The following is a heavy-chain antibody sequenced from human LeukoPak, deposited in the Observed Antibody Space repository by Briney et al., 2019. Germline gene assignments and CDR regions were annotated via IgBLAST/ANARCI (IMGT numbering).Heavy chain of an antibody. V-gene: IGHV5-51*04. CDR2: IYPGDSDT. D-gene: IGHD3-3*01. J-gene: IGHJ4*02. CDR1: GYSFTTYW. CDR3: ASAKRDFWSGYYWVY. Sequence: GESLKISCKGSGYSFTTYWIGWVRQMPGKGLEWMGIIYPGDSDTRYSPSFQGQVTISADKPISTAYLQWSSLKASDTAMYYCASAKRDFWSGYYWVYWGQGTLVTVSS.